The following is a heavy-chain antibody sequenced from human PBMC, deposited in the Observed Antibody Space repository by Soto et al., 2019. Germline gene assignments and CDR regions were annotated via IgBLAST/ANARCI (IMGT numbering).Heavy chain of an antibody. CDR3: ARDVRGPAGGFDP. Sequence: SETLSLTCTVSGGSISSGGYYWSWIRQHPGKGLEWIGYIYYSGSTYYNPSLKSRVTISVDTSKNQFSLKLSSVTAADTAVYYCARDVRGPAGGFDPWGQGTMVTVSS. D-gene: IGHD6-25*01. V-gene: IGHV4-31*03. CDR2: IYYSGST. J-gene: IGHJ5*02. CDR1: GGSISSGGYY.